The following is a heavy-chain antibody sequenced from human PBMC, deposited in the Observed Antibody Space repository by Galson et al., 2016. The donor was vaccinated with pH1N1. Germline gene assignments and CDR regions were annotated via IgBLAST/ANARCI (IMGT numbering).Heavy chain of an antibody. V-gene: IGHV3-64*02. CDR2: IGTTGINI. CDR1: GFTFSRHT. J-gene: IGHJ4*02. CDR3: ARDNGYYTDFDY. Sequence: LRLSCAASGFTFSRHTMHWVRRAPGKGLQYVSVIGTTGINIFYEDSVRDRFTVSRDNVRYTLHLQMDSLRTEDTAIYYCARDNGYYTDFDYWGQGTLVTVSP. D-gene: IGHD5-18*01.